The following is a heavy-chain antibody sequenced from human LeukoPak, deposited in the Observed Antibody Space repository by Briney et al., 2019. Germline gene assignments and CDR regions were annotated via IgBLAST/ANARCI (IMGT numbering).Heavy chain of an antibody. D-gene: IGHD3-10*01. CDR2: ISAYYDNT. Sequence: ASVKVSCKASGYSFASYGISWVRQAPGQGLEWMGWISAYYDNTNYAQKVQGRVTMTKDTSTSTSYLELRSLRSDDTAVYYCARPSELLWFGELGDAFDIWGQGTMVTVSS. V-gene: IGHV1-18*01. J-gene: IGHJ3*02. CDR3: ARPSELLWFGELGDAFDI. CDR1: GYSFASYG.